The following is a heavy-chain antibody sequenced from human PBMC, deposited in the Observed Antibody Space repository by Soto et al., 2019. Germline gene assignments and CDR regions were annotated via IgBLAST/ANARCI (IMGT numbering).Heavy chain of an antibody. Sequence: QVQLVQSGAEVKKPGASVKVSCKASGYTFTGYYMHWVRQAPGQGLEWMGWINPNSGGTNYAQKCQGWVTMXKDQSXXTAYMELSRLRSDDTAVYYCAREPQGGSGLDYFDYWGQGTLVTVSS. CDR1: GYTFTGYY. CDR3: AREPQGGSGLDYFDY. CDR2: INPNSGGT. V-gene: IGHV1-2*04. J-gene: IGHJ4*02.